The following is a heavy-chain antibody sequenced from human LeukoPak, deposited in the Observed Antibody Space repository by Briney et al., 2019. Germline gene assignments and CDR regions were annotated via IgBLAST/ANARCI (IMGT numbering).Heavy chain of an antibody. CDR3: ARASNYFDSRGLHWFDP. D-gene: IGHD3-22*01. J-gene: IGHJ5*02. V-gene: IGHV3-74*01. CDR1: GFTFSTSW. Sequence: GGSLRLSCAASGFTFSTSWMHWVRQAPGKGLVRVSRIDGDGSRTSYADSVKGRFTISRDNAKNTLYLQMNSLRAEDTAMYYCARASNYFDSRGLHWFDPWGQGTLVTVSS. CDR2: IDGDGSRT.